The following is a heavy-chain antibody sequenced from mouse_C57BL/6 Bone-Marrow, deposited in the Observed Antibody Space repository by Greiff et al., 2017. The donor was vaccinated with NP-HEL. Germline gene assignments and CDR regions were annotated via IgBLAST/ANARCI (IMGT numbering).Heavy chain of an antibody. V-gene: IGHV1-53*01. J-gene: IGHJ1*03. CDR2: INPSNGGT. Sequence: QVQLQQPGTELVKPGTSVKLSCKSSGYTFTSYWMHWVKQRPGQGLEWIGNINPSNGGTNYNEKFKSKATLTVDKSSSTAYMQLSSLTSDVSAVYYCAREGRWLRRGYWYVDVWDTGTTVTVSS. CDR3: AREGRWLRRGYWYVDV. D-gene: IGHD2-2*01. CDR1: GYTFTSYW.